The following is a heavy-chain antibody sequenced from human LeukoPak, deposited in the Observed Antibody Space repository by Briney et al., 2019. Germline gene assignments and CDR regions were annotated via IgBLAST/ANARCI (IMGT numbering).Heavy chain of an antibody. CDR2: IKQDGSEK. D-gene: IGHD3-10*01. CDR1: GFTFSSYW. V-gene: IGHV3-7*05. J-gene: IGHJ4*02. Sequence: GGSLRLSCAASGFTFSSYWMSWGRQAPGKGLEWVANIKQDGSEKYYVDSVKGRFTISRDNAKNSLYLQMNSLRAEDTAVYYCARDRVTMVRGVNYYFDYWGQGTLATVSS. CDR3: ARDRVTMVRGVNYYFDY.